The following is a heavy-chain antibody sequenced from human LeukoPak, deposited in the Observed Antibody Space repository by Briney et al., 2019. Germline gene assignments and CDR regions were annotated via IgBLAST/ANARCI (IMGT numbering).Heavy chain of an antibody. CDR1: GGTFSSYA. CDR2: SIPIFGTA. D-gene: IGHD2-2*01. CDR3: ARDELTVNCSSTSCPHDYYYYYMDV. V-gene: IGHV1-69*13. J-gene: IGHJ6*03. Sequence: SVKVSCKASGGTFSSYAISWVRQAPGKGLEWMGGSIPIFGTATSAQKFQGRVTITADESTSTAYMELSSLGSEDTAVYYCARDELTVNCSSTSCPHDYYYYYMDVWGKGTTVTVSS.